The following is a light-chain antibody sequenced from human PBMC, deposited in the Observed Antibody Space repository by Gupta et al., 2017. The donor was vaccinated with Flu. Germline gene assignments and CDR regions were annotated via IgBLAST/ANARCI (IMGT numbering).Light chain of an antibody. CDR2: LGS. CDR1: QSRRHSNGYNY. V-gene: IGKV2-28*01. Sequence: DIVMTQSPLSLPVTPGEPASICCWSSQSRRHSNGYNYLDWYRQKPGQSPQLLIYLGSNRAYGVPDRFSGSGSGTDFTLKISRGEAEDVGVYYCSQGLPTLYSFGQGTXLEIK. CDR3: SQGLPTLYS. J-gene: IGKJ2*03.